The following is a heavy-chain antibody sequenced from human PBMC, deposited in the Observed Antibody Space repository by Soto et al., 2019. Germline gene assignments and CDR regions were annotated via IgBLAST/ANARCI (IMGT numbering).Heavy chain of an antibody. D-gene: IGHD6-25*01. CDR3: ARGGSVDY. J-gene: IGHJ4*02. V-gene: IGHV3-21*01. CDR1: GFTFSSDT. Sequence: GGSLRLSCAASGFTFSSDTMNWFRQAPGKGLEWVSSISGSSTYIYYADSVKGRLTISRDNAKNVLNLKMNSLRDDDPAVYSYARGGSVDYWGQRTMVTVSS. CDR2: ISGSSTYI.